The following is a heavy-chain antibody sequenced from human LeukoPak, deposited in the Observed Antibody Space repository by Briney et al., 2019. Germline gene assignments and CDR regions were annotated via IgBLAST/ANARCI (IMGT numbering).Heavy chain of an antibody. CDR2: INTKGET. V-gene: IGHV4-4*09. J-gene: IGHJ4*02. CDR3: ATSNDAKIAPFDH. Sequence: SETLSLTCTVSGVSMSAYQWSWVRQSPEKGLEWIGCINTKGETSYNPSLKSRVTTSVDTSKSQFSLRLASVTAADTAVYYCATSNDAKIAPFDHWGQGAPVTVSS. D-gene: IGHD2-21*01. CDR1: GVSMSAYQ.